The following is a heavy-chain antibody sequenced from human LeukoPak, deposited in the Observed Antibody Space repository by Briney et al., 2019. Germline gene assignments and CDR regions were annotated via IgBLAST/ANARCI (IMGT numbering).Heavy chain of an antibody. D-gene: IGHD6-13*01. CDR2: ISSSSSYI. J-gene: IGHJ4*02. Sequence: PGRPLRLSCAASGFTFSSYSMNWVRQAPGKGLEWVSSISSSSSYIYYADSVKGRFTISRDNAKNSLYLQMNSLRAEDMALYYCAKGIAAAVTNGIDYWGQGTLVTVSS. CDR1: GFTFSSYS. CDR3: AKGIAAAVTNGIDY. V-gene: IGHV3-21*04.